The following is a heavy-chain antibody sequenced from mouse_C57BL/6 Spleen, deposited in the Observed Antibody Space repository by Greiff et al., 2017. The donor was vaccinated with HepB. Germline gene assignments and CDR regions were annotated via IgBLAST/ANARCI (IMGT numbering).Heavy chain of an antibody. D-gene: IGHD4-1*01. J-gene: IGHJ3*01. CDR3: VRAGTGKGFAWFAY. CDR1: GFTFNTYA. CDR2: IRSKSSNYAT. Sequence: EVQVVESGGGLVQPKGSLKLSCAASGFTFNTYAMHWVRQAPGKGLEWVARIRSKSSNYATYYADSVKDRFTISRDDSQSMLYLQMNNLKTEDTAMYYCVRAGTGKGFAWFAYWGQGTLVTVSA. V-gene: IGHV10-3*01.